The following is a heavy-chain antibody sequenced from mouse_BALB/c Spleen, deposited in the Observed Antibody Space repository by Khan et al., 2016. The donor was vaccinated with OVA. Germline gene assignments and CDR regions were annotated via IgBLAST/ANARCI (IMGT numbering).Heavy chain of an antibody. V-gene: IGHV1S81*02. D-gene: IGHD1-1*01. CDR1: GYTFTSYW. Sequence: QVQLQQSGAELVKAGASVKMSCKASGYTFTSYWMHWVKQRLGQGLEWFAETNPTNGRTYYNEKFKSKATLTVDKSSSTAYMLLSGPTFEDSAVYNCARIKKIVATYLDYWGQGTTLTFSS. CDR2: TNPTNGRT. CDR3: ARIKKIVATYLDY. J-gene: IGHJ2*01.